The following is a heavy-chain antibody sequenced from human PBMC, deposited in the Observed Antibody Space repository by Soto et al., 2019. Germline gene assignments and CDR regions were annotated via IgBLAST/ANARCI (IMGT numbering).Heavy chain of an antibody. CDR1: GGSISSYY. CDR2: IYYSGST. J-gene: IGHJ4*02. D-gene: IGHD1-20*01. V-gene: IGHV4-59*01. CDR3: ARVGMGSQAFDY. Sequence: SETLSLTCTVSGGSISSYYWSWIRQPPGKGLEWIGYIYYSGSTNYNPSLKSRVTISVDTSKNQFSLKLSSVTAADTAVYYCARVGMGSQAFDYWGQGTLVTVSS.